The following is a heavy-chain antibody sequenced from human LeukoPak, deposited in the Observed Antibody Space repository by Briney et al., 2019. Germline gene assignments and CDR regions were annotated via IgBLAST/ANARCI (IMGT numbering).Heavy chain of an antibody. V-gene: IGHV3-23*01. CDR2: ISGSGGST. J-gene: IGHJ4*02. CDR3: AKLGSVKNYDFWSGYPPPFDY. Sequence: PGGSLRLSCAASGFTFSSYAMSWVRQAPGKGLEWVSAISGSGGSTYYADSVKGRFTISRDNSKNTLYLQMNSLRAEDTAVYYCAKLGSVKNYDFWSGYPPPFDYWGQGTLVTVSS. D-gene: IGHD3-3*01. CDR1: GFTFSSYA.